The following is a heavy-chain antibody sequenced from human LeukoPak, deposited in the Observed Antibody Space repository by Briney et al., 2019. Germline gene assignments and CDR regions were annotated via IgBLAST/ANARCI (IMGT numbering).Heavy chain of an antibody. D-gene: IGHD3-10*01. CDR3: LRVPELPEY. CDR1: GYTFTNYG. Sequence: ASVKVSCKASGYTFTNYGINWVRQAPGQGLEWMGWINAYNSKTNYSQKFQDRITMTTDTSTSTAYMELRSLRHGDTAVYYCLRVPELPEYWGQGTLVTVSS. V-gene: IGHV1-18*01. CDR2: INAYNSKT. J-gene: IGHJ4*02.